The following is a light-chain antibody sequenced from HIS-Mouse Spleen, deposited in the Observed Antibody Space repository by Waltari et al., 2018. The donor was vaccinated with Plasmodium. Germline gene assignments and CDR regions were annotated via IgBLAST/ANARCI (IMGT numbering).Light chain of an antibody. CDR2: EVS. V-gene: IGLV2-8*01. CDR3: RSYAVSINLV. CDR1: SSDVGGYNY. J-gene: IGLJ2*01. Sequence: QSALTQPPSASGPPGQSVTISCTGTSSDVGGYNYVSWYQQHPGKAPKLMIYEVSKRPSGVPYRFSGSKSGNSASLTVSELHAEDEAGYSCRSYAVSINLVVGGGTKRTVL.